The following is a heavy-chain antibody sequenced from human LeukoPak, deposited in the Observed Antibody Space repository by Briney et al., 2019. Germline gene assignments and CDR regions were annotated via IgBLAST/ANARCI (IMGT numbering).Heavy chain of an antibody. J-gene: IGHJ4*02. V-gene: IGHV3-30*02. Sequence: GGSLRLSCAASGLIFRSYGMHWVRQAPGKGLEWVAFIRYDGSHQYYVDSVKGRFTISRDNSKNTLYLQMNSLRAEDTAVYYCAKDDKEGNAAAHDYWGQGTLVTVSS. CDR2: IRYDGSHQ. CDR3: AKDDKEGNAAAHDY. D-gene: IGHD6-13*01. CDR1: GLIFRSYG.